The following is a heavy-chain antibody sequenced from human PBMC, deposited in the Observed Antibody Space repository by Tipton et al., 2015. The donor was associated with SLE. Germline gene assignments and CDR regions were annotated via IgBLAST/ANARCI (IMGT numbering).Heavy chain of an antibody. CDR1: GDSIGSSGYY. CDR3: VRDREDHGNYPTVYYRYYMDV. V-gene: IGHV4-39*07. D-gene: IGHD4-11*01. CDR2: IFYTGTT. Sequence: TLSLTCTVSGDSIGSSGYYWGWIRQPPGKGLEWIGSIFYTGTTNYSPSLKSRVTISLDTSKNQFSLKLSSVTAADTAVYYCVRDREDHGNYPTVYYRYYMDVWGKGITVTVSS. J-gene: IGHJ6*03.